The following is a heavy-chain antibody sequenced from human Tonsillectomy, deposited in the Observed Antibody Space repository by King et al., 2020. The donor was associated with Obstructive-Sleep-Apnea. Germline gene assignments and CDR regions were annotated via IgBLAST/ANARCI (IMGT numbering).Heavy chain of an antibody. CDR3: ARDLYGGDCHFDY. Sequence: QLQESGPGLVKPSETLSLTCTVSGGSISSYYWSWIRQPPGKGLECIGYIYYSGSPNSNPSLKSLVTISVDTSKNQFSLKLSSVTAADTAVYYCARDLYGGDCHFDYWGQGTLVTVSS. J-gene: IGHJ4*02. CDR2: IYYSGSP. D-gene: IGHD2-21*02. CDR1: GGSISSYY. V-gene: IGHV4-59*01.